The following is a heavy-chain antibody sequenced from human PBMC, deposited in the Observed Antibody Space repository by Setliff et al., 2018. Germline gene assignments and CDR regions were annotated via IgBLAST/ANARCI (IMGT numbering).Heavy chain of an antibody. Sequence: PGGSLRLSCAASGFTSRNYYMSWIRQAPGKGLEWVSYISSSSSTIYYADSVKGRFTISRDNAKNSLYLQMNSLRAEDTAVYYCARGPTIFGAIYYMDVWGKGTTVTVSS. CDR1: GFTSRNYY. CDR3: ARGPTIFGAIYYMDV. D-gene: IGHD3-3*01. J-gene: IGHJ6*03. V-gene: IGHV3-11*04. CDR2: ISSSSSTI.